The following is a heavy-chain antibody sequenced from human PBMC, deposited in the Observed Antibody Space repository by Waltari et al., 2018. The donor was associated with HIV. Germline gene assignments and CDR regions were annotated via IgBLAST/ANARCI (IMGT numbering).Heavy chain of an antibody. CDR3: AKAPTTSTALVQGS. Sequence: QLVESGGGVVQPGRSLRLTCAASGFIFSDYGMHWVRQAPGKEVEWLTFISYDASDQYYAKSVKGRFTISRDNSKKTVFLEMNNLKIEDTAIYFCAKAPTTSTALVQGSWGQGTLVIVSS. D-gene: IGHD5-18*01. CDR1: GFIFSDYG. V-gene: IGHV3-30*18. CDR2: ISYDASDQ. J-gene: IGHJ5*02.